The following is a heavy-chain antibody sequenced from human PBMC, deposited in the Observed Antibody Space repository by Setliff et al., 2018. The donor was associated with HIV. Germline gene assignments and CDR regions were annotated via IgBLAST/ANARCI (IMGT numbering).Heavy chain of an antibody. J-gene: IGHJ4*02. CDR2: IYTSGST. D-gene: IGHD5-18*01. V-gene: IGHV4-61*02. CDR3: AREIPYSFGYYFDY. Sequence: SETLSLTCTVSGGSISSGSYYWSWIRQPAGKGLEWIGRIYTSGSTNYNPSLKSRVTISVDTSKNQFSLKLSSVTAADTAVYYCAREIPYSFGYYFDYWGQGTLVTVSS. CDR1: GGSISSGSYY.